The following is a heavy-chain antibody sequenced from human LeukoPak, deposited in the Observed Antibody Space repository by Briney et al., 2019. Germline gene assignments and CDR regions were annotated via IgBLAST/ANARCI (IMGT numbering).Heavy chain of an antibody. J-gene: IGHJ5*02. CDR2: IIPILGIA. Sequence: SSVKVSCKASGGTFSSYTISWVRQAPGQGLEWMGRIIPILGIANYAQKFQGRVTITADKSTSTAYMELSSLRSEDTAVYYCARDLNDLWSGNNWFDPWGQGTLVTVSS. CDR3: ARDLNDLWSGNNWFDP. CDR1: GGTFSSYT. D-gene: IGHD3-3*01. V-gene: IGHV1-69*04.